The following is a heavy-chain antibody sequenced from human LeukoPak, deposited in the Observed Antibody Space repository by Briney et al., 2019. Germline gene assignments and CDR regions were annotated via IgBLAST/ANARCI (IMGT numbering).Heavy chain of an antibody. D-gene: IGHD3-3*01. V-gene: IGHV1-8*01. Sequence: ASVKVSCKASGYTFTSYDINWVRQATGQGLEWMGWMNPNSGNTGYAQKFQGRVTMTRNTSISTAYMELSSLRSEDTAVYYCARGRGGQTIFGVVIIRYWFDPWGQGTLVTVSS. CDR3: ARGRGGQTIFGVVIIRYWFDP. CDR2: MNPNSGNT. J-gene: IGHJ5*02. CDR1: GYTFTSYD.